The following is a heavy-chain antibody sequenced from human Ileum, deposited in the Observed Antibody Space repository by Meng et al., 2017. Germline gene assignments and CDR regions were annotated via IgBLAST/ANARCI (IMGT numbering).Heavy chain of an antibody. Sequence: EVQLLESGGGLGQHGGSLRLSCAASGFTFSSYDRSWVRQAPGKGLEWVSGISSSGGRTDYADSVKGRFTISRDNAKNTVYLQMNSLRAEDTAIYYCAKDFSSSPGDYWGQGTLVTVSS. CDR1: GFTFSSYD. J-gene: IGHJ4*02. V-gene: IGHV3-23*01. CDR3: AKDFSSSPGDY. D-gene: IGHD2/OR15-2a*01. CDR2: ISSSGGRT.